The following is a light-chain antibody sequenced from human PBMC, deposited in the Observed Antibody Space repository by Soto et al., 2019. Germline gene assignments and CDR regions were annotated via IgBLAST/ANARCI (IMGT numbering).Light chain of an antibody. J-gene: IGKJ4*01. CDR2: EAS. CDR3: QQRSNWL. Sequence: EIVLTQSPATLSLSPGERATLSGRPIRGVSSYLAWYQQKPGQAPRLPIFEASSRATGIPARFSGSGSGTDFTIPISSLEPEDFAVYYCQQRSNWLFGGGTKVEIK. V-gene: IGKV3-11*01. CDR1: RGVSSY.